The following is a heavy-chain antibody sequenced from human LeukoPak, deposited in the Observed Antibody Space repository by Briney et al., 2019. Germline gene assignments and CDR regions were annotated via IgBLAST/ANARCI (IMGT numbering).Heavy chain of an antibody. CDR3: ARDLRLRGHFGTVDY. Sequence: ASVKVSCKASGYTFTSYGISWVRQAPGQGREWMGWISAYNGNTNYAQKLQGRVTMTTDTSTSTAYMELRSLRSDDTAVYYCARDLRLRGHFGTVDYWGQGTLVTVSS. CDR1: GYTFTSYG. CDR2: ISAYNGNT. D-gene: IGHD4-17*01. V-gene: IGHV1-18*01. J-gene: IGHJ4*02.